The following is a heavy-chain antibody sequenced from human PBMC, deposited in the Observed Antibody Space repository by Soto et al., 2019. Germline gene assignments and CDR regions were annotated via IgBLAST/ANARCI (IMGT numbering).Heavy chain of an antibody. V-gene: IGHV3-23*01. CDR3: AKPITAGGSNS. J-gene: IGHJ5*02. D-gene: IGHD3-10*01. Sequence: EARILESGGGLAQPGGSLKISCTASGFNFNIYAMSWVRQAPGKGLEWVSGISASATQTYYAESVKGRSAISRDNSKSTLYLQLDSLTPEDTARYYCAKPITAGGSNSWGPGTLVAVSS. CDR1: GFNFNIYA. CDR2: ISASATQT.